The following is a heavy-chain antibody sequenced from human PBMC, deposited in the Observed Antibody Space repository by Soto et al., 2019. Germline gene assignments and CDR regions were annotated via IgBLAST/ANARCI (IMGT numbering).Heavy chain of an antibody. CDR1: GGSISSYY. V-gene: IGHV4-59*06. Sequence: SETLSLTCTVSGGSISSYYWSWIRQHPGKGLEWIGYIYYSGSTYYNPSLKSRVTISVDTSKNQFSLKLSSVTAADTVVYYCARDIADDSSGYYDCWGQGTLVTV. CDR3: ARDIADDSSGYYDC. J-gene: IGHJ4*02. D-gene: IGHD3-22*01. CDR2: IYYSGST.